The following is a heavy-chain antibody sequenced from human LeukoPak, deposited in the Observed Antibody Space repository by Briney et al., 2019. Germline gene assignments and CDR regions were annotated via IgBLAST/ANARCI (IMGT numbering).Heavy chain of an antibody. V-gene: IGHV1-2*06. Sequence: ASVKVSCKASGYTFAGYHMHWVRQAPGQGLEWMGRINPNSGDTNYAQKFQGRVTMTRDTSISTAYVELSRLRSDDTAVYYCARDYCSSTSCLFDYWGQGTLVTVSS. J-gene: IGHJ4*02. CDR1: GYTFAGYH. CDR3: ARDYCSSTSCLFDY. CDR2: INPNSGDT. D-gene: IGHD2-2*01.